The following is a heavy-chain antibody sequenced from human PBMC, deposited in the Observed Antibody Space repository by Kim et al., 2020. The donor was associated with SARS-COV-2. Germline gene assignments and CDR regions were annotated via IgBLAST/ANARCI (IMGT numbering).Heavy chain of an antibody. Sequence: ASVKVSCKASDYTFTIYGFSWVRQAPGQGLEWMGWISTYNGNTNHAQKFQGRVTMTTDTSTSTAYMELRSLRPDDTAVYYCARSPRVLGATRDAFDIWGQGTMVTVSS. J-gene: IGHJ3*02. CDR2: ISTYNGNT. V-gene: IGHV1-18*04. D-gene: IGHD1-26*01. CDR3: ARSPRVLGATRDAFDI. CDR1: DYTFTIYG.